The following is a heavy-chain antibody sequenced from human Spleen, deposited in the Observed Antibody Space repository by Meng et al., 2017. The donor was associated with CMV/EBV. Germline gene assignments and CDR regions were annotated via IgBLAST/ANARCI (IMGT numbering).Heavy chain of an antibody. CDR3: ARARAYTIGAFDI. Sequence: SETLSLTCAVSGGSVRSGTYYWSWVRQPPGKGLEWIGYIYHTGTTSYSPSFRGRVTISLDTSKNQFSLKLSSVTAADTAVYYCARARAYTIGAFDIWGQGTMVTVSS. CDR2: IYHTGTT. D-gene: IGHD2-21*01. V-gene: IGHV4-61*01. CDR1: GGSVRSGTYY. J-gene: IGHJ3*02.